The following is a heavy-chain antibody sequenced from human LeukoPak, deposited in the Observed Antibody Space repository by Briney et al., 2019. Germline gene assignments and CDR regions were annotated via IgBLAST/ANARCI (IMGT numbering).Heavy chain of an antibody. CDR1: DGSISGSY. CDR3: SRGTSLAAGAY. CDR2: VHSSGTT. Sequence: SETLSLTCTVSDGSISGSYWTWIRQSPGKGLEWIGYVHSSGTTNYNPSLKSRVTISVDTSKNQFSLKLSSVTAADTAVYYCSRGTSLAAGAYWAQGTLVTVSS. V-gene: IGHV4-59*01. J-gene: IGHJ4*02. D-gene: IGHD1-1*01.